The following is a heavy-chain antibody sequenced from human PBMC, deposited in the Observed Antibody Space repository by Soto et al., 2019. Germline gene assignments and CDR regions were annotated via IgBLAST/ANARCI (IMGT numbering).Heavy chain of an antibody. D-gene: IGHD3-10*02. J-gene: IGHJ4*02. CDR2: IWYDGSNK. V-gene: IGHV3-33*01. CDR3: ARDVFGELSYYFDY. CDR1: GFTFSSYG. Sequence: QVQLVESGGGVVQPGRSLRLSCAASGFTFSSYGMHWVRQAPGKGLEWVAVIWYDGSNKYYADSVKGRFTISRDNSKNTLYLQMNSLRAEDTAVYYCARDVFGELSYYFDYWGQGTLVTVSS.